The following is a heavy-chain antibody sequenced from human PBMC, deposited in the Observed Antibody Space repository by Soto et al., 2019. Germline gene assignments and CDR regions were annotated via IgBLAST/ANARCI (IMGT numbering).Heavy chain of an antibody. CDR3: ARSHLLGGQSLAY. J-gene: IGHJ4*02. CDR2: MNPNSGDT. CDR1: GDGFTSCY. D-gene: IGHD3-16*01. Sequence: ASVEVCWEACGDGFTSCYMRWVRQASGQGLEWMAWMNPNSGDTAYAQKFQGRVTMTRDTSINTAYLELTSLTSEDTAVYYCARSHLLGGQSLAYWGQGTRVTVSS. V-gene: IGHV1-8*01.